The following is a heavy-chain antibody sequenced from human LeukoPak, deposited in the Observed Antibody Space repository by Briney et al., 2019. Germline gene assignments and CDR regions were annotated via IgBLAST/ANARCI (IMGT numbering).Heavy chain of an antibody. V-gene: IGHV1-69*04. J-gene: IGHJ5*02. CDR1: GGTFSSYA. Sequence: SVTVSCKASGGTFSSYAISWVRQAPGQGLEWMGRIIPILGIANYAQKFQGRVTITADKSTSTAYMELSSLRSEDTAVYYCATVSRGFDPWGQGNLGSVSS. CDR2: IIPILGIA. D-gene: IGHD3-16*02. CDR3: ATVSRGFDP.